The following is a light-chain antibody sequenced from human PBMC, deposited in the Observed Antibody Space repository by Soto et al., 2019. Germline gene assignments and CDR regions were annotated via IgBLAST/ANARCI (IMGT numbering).Light chain of an antibody. V-gene: IGKV3-11*01. J-gene: IGKJ2*01. CDR1: QSVSSN. CDR3: QQRSNWPRT. Sequence: EIVLTQSPATLSLSPGERATLSCRASQSVSSNLAWYQQKPGQAPRLLIYDASNRATGFPARFSGSGSGTDFTLSISSLEPEDFAVYYCQQRSNWPRTFGQGTKLEIK. CDR2: DAS.